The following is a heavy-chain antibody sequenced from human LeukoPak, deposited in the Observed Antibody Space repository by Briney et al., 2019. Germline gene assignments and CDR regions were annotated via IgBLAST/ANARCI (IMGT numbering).Heavy chain of an antibody. CDR3: ARDRYCSSTNCPYDY. Sequence: GGSLRLSCVASGFTSSDYTMNWVRQAPGKGLEWVSGISVSDDSTYYGDSVKGRFTMSRDNSNNMLYLQMNSLRAEDTAVYYCARDRYCSSTNCPYDYWGQGTLVTVSP. CDR2: ISVSDDST. CDR1: GFTSSDYT. J-gene: IGHJ4*02. D-gene: IGHD2-2*01. V-gene: IGHV3-23*01.